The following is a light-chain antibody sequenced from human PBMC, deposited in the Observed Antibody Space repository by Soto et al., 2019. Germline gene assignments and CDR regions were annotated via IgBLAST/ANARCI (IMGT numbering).Light chain of an antibody. CDR2: GAS. CDR1: QTFSSGY. CDR3: QEYGSSRPWT. J-gene: IGKJ2*02. Sequence: ETVLTQSPSTLSLSPGERATLSCRASQTFSSGYLAWYQQKPGQAPRLLIYGASRRATGIAERFSGSGSGTEYTLTISRLEPEDSAVYYCQEYGSSRPWTFGQGTKLEIK. V-gene: IGKV3-20*01.